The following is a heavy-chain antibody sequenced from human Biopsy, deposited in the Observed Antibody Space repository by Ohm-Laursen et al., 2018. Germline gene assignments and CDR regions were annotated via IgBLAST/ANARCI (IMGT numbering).Heavy chain of an antibody. D-gene: IGHD5/OR15-5a*01. CDR2: IWNDGSNN. V-gene: IGHV3-33*08. CDR1: GFTFSNYG. J-gene: IGHJ4*02. CDR3: ARDSTIITVSAADY. Sequence: SLRLSCAASGFTFSNYGMHWVRQAPGKGLEWVAVIWNDGSNNYYGDSAQGRFIISRDNSKNTEYLQMNSLRAEDTAIYYCARDSTIITVSAADYWGQGTLVTVSS.